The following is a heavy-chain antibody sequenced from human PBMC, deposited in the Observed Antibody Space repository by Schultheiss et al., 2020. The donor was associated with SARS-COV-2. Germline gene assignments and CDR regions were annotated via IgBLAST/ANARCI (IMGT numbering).Heavy chain of an antibody. CDR3: ARETLVASGCPDY. V-gene: IGHV3-11*05. Sequence: GGSLRLSCAASGFTFSSYAMSWVRQAPGKGLEWVSYISSSSSYTNYADSVKGRFTISRDNSKNTLYLQMSSLGAEDTAVYYCARETLVASGCPDYWGQGTLVTVSS. CDR2: ISSSSSYT. CDR1: GFTFSSYA. J-gene: IGHJ4*02. D-gene: IGHD6-19*01.